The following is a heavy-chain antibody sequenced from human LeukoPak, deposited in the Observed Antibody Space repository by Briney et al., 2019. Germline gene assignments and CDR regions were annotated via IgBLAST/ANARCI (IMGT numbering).Heavy chain of an antibody. CDR1: GFTFSSYG. Sequence: PGGSLRLSCAASGFTFSSYGMHWVRQAPGKGLEWVAVIWYDGSNKYYADSVKGRFTISRDNSKNTLYLQMNSLRAEDTAVYYCARDLSERAAAGPFDYWGQGTLVTVSS. J-gene: IGHJ4*02. CDR2: IWYDGSNK. CDR3: ARDLSERAAAGPFDY. D-gene: IGHD6-13*01. V-gene: IGHV3-33*01.